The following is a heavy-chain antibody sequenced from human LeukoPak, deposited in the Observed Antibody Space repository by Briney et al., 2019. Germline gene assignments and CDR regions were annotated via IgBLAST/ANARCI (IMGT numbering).Heavy chain of an antibody. Sequence: GGSLRLSCAASGFTFSSYAMSWVRQAPGKGLEWVSAISGSGGSTYYADSVKGRFTISRDNSKNTPYLQMNSLRAEDTAVYYCARGLSCSGGSCYSDYWGQGTLVTVSS. CDR2: ISGSGGST. V-gene: IGHV3-23*01. D-gene: IGHD2-15*01. CDR1: GFTFSSYA. CDR3: ARGLSCSGGSCYSDY. J-gene: IGHJ4*02.